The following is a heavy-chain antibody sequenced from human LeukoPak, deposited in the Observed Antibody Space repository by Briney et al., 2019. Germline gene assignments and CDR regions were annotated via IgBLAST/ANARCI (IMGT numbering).Heavy chain of an antibody. Sequence: PSETLSLTCTVSRGSISSYSWSWIRQPPGKGLEWIAYIYYSGSTNYNPSLKSRVTTSVDTSKNQFSLKLSSVTAADTAVYYCARTNSVFYYFDYWGQGTLVSVSS. J-gene: IGHJ4*02. CDR3: ARTNSVFYYFDY. D-gene: IGHD1/OR15-1a*01. CDR2: IYYSGST. CDR1: RGSISSYS. V-gene: IGHV4-59*12.